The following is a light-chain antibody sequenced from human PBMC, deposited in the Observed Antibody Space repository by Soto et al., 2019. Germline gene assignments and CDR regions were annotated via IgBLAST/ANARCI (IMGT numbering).Light chain of an antibody. V-gene: IGKV3-11*01. CDR2: AAS. Sequence: EIVLTQSPATLSFSPGERATLSFSSSQSVRNSLAWYQQKPGQAPRLLIYAASHRATGIPTRFSGSGSGTDFILTITSLEPEDVAVYYCQQRSDWPPSLTFGGGTKVDIK. CDR3: QQRSDWPPSLT. J-gene: IGKJ4*01. CDR1: QSVRNS.